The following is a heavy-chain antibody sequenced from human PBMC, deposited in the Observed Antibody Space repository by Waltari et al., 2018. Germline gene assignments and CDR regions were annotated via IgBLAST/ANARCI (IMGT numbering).Heavy chain of an antibody. D-gene: IGHD6-19*01. V-gene: IGHV3-30*01. Sequence: QVQLVESGGGVVQPGRSLRLSCAASGFTFSSYAMHWVRQAPGKGLWWVAITSYDGSYKYYADSVKGRFTISRDNSMNTLYLQMNSLRAEDTAVYYCAREIAPYSSGWLKYWCQGTLVTVSS. CDR3: AREIAPYSSGWLKY. CDR2: TSYDGSYK. CDR1: GFTFSSYA. J-gene: IGHJ4*02.